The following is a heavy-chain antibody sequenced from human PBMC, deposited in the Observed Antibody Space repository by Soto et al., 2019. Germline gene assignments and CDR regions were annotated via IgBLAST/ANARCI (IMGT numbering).Heavy chain of an antibody. CDR3: ARIWDDSSSFLYDYYGMDV. Sequence: SETLSLTCHVYGASFSGYYWRWIRQPPEKGLEWIGYIYYSGSTNYNPSLKSRVTISVDTSKNQFSLKLSSVTAANTAVYYCARIWDDSSSFLYDYYGMDVWGQGTTVTVSS. CDR1: GASFSGYY. J-gene: IGHJ6*02. CDR2: IYYSGST. D-gene: IGHD3-22*01. V-gene: IGHV4-59*01.